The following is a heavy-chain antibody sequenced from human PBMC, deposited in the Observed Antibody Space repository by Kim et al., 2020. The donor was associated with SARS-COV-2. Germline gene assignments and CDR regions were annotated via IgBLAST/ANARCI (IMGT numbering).Heavy chain of an antibody. V-gene: IGHV3-48*03. J-gene: IGHJ4*02. CDR3: ARDGGEGYKSYYFDY. D-gene: IGHD3-16*01. Sequence: ESVKGRFTISRDNAKNALYLQMNSRRAEDTAVYYCARDGGEGYKSYYFDYWGQGTLVTVSS.